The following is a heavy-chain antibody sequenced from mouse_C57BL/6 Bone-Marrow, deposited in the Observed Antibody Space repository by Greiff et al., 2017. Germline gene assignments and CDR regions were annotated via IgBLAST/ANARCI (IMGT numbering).Heavy chain of an antibody. D-gene: IGHD1-1*01. CDR1: GYTFTSYG. Sequence: VQLQQSGAELARPGASVKLSCKASGYTFTSYGISWVQQRTGQGLEWIGEIYPRSGNTYYNEKFKGKATLPADKSSSTAYMALRSLTSEDSAVYFCARLDYYGSSQSFYAMDYWGQGTSVTVSS. CDR2: IYPRSGNT. J-gene: IGHJ4*01. V-gene: IGHV1-81*01. CDR3: ARLDYYGSSQSFYAMDY.